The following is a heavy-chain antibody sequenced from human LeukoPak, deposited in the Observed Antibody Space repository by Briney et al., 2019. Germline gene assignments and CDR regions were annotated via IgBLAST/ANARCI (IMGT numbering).Heavy chain of an antibody. CDR1: GGSFSGYY. CDR2: INHSGST. J-gene: IGHJ5*02. Sequence: SETLSLTCAVYGGSFSGYYWSWIRQPPGKGLEWIGEINHSGSTNYNPSLKSRVTISVDTSKNQFSLKLSSVTAADTAVYYCAAFEWNGGSCGQGTLVTVSS. V-gene: IGHV4-34*01. D-gene: IGHD1-1*01. CDR3: AAFEWNGGS.